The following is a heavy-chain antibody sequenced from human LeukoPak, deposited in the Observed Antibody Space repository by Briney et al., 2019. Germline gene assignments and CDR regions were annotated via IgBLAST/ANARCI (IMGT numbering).Heavy chain of an antibody. V-gene: IGHV3-48*04. D-gene: IGHD3-10*01. CDR3: VRDGAVVTSGSYPWRYFQY. Sequence: GGSLRLSCTGSGFTFGSYSMNWVRHAPGKGLEWVSYIGHTGSVTDYADSVKGRFTVSRDNAKNSLYLQMNTLRAEDTAVYYCVRDGAVVTSGSYPWRYFQYWGLGTLVTVSS. J-gene: IGHJ1*01. CDR2: IGHTGSVT. CDR1: GFTFGSYS.